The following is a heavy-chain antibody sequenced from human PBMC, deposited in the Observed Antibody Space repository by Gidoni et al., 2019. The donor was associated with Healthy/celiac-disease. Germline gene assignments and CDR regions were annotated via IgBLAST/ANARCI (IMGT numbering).Heavy chain of an antibody. Sequence: LSCTVSGGSISSSSYYWGWIRQPPGKGLEWIGSIDYSGSTYYNPSLKSRVTISVDTSKNKFSLKLSSVTAADTAVYYCARVGSIFPITMVRGVDYWGQGTLVTVSS. D-gene: IGHD3-10*01. CDR3: ARVGSIFPITMVRGVDY. CDR1: GGSISSSSYY. V-gene: IGHV4-39*07. J-gene: IGHJ4*02. CDR2: IDYSGST.